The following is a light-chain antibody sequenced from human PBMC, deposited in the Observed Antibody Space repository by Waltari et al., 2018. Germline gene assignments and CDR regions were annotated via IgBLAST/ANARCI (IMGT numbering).Light chain of an antibody. J-gene: IGKJ4*01. CDR2: AAS. CDR1: QTISSY. V-gene: IGKV1-17*03. Sequence: DIQMTQSPSSLSASVGDRVTITCRASQTISSYLAWYQQKPGKVPKLLIYAASSLESGVPSRFSGSGSGTEFTLTINSLQPEDFATYYCQQHNSHPPLTFGGGTKVEIK. CDR3: QQHNSHPPLT.